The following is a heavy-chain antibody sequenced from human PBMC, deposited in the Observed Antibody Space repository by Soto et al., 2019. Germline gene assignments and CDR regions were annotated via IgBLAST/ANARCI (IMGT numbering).Heavy chain of an antibody. CDR1: GGSISSSNW. Sequence: SETLSLTCAVSGGSISSSNWWSWVRQPPGKGLEWIGEIYHSGSTNYNPSLKSRVTISVDKSKNQFSLKLSSVTAADTAVYYCASIVVPAAALPYYYYYGMDVWGQGTTVTVSS. J-gene: IGHJ6*02. V-gene: IGHV4-4*02. CDR2: IYHSGST. CDR3: ASIVVPAAALPYYYYYGMDV. D-gene: IGHD2-2*01.